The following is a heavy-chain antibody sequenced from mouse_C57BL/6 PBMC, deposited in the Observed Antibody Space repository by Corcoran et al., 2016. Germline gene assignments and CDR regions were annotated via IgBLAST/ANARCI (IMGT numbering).Heavy chain of an antibody. D-gene: IGHD1-1*01. CDR2: INTYSGVP. J-gene: IGHJ2*01. Sequence: QIQLVQSGPELKKPGETVKISCKASGYTFTTNGISWVKQAPGKGVKWMGWINTYSGVPTYADDFKVRFAFSLETSASTAYLQINNLNNEDKATYFCARRRTYYYSISYYWGQGTTLTVSS. CDR3: ARRRTYYYSISYY. CDR1: GYTFTTNG. V-gene: IGHV9-3*01.